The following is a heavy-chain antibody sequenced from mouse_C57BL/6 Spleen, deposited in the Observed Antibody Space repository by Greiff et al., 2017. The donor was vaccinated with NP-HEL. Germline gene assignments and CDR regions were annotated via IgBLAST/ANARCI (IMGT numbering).Heavy chain of an antibody. Sequence: VQLKESGGGLVKPGGSLKLSCAASGFTFSDYGMHWVRQAPEKGLEWVAYISSGSSTIYYADTVKGRFTISRDNAKNTLFLQMTSLRSEDTAMYYCARGDGYYDGYFDVWGTGTTVTVSS. V-gene: IGHV5-17*01. CDR1: GFTFSDYG. CDR3: ARGDGYYDGYFDV. CDR2: ISSGSSTI. D-gene: IGHD2-3*01. J-gene: IGHJ1*03.